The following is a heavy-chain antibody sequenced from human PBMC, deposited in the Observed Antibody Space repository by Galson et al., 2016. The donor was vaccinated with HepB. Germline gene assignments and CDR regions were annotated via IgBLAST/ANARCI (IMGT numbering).Heavy chain of an antibody. V-gene: IGHV2-70*11. J-gene: IGHJ4*02. Sequence: PALVKPTQTLTLTCTFSGFSLSTGAMCVSWIRQPPGKALQWLARIDWDDDKYYSTPLKTRLTIPKDTSKNQVVLRMTNMDPVDTATYFCARTKRYSSGYYYSDYWGQGTLVSVSS. CDR2: IDWDDDK. CDR1: GFSLSTGAMC. CDR3: ARTKRYSSGYYYSDY. D-gene: IGHD3-22*01.